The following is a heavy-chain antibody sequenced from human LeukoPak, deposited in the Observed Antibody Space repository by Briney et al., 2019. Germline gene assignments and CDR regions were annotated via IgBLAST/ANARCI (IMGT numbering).Heavy chain of an antibody. CDR1: GYTFTNYG. Sequence: WASVKVSCKASGYTFTNYGISWVRQAPGQGLEWMGWISAYNGNTNYAQKLQGRVTMTTDTSTSTAYMELRSLRSDDTAVYYCARDLAPGYSSSWSPSDAFDIWGQGTMVTVSS. CDR3: ARDLAPGYSSSWSPSDAFDI. V-gene: IGHV1-18*01. CDR2: ISAYNGNT. J-gene: IGHJ3*02. D-gene: IGHD6-13*01.